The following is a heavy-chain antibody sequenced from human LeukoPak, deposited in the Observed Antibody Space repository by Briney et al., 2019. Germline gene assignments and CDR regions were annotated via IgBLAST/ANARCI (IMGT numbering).Heavy chain of an antibody. Sequence: GGSLRLSCAASGFTFDDYAMHWVQQAPGKGLEWVSGISWNSGSIGYADSVKGRFTISRDNAKNSLYLQMNSLRAEDTALYYCAKDRSYYGSGSFWGQGTLVTVSS. J-gene: IGHJ4*02. CDR2: ISWNSGSI. V-gene: IGHV3-9*01. CDR1: GFTFDDYA. D-gene: IGHD3-10*01. CDR3: AKDRSYYGSGSF.